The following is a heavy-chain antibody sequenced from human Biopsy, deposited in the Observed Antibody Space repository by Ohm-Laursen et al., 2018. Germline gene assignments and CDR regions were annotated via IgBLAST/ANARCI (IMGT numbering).Heavy chain of an antibody. Sequence: SLRLSCAASGFRFDNTGMHWVRQGPGKGLEWVAGISWSSDSITYAKSVTGRFTISRVNGENSLYLQMNSLRPEDTALYYCTKNTQWEGSGYLDAFHIWGHGAMVTVSS. V-gene: IGHV3-9*01. J-gene: IGHJ3*02. CDR1: GFRFDNTG. CDR2: ISWSSDSI. CDR3: TKNTQWEGSGYLDAFHI. D-gene: IGHD3-22*01.